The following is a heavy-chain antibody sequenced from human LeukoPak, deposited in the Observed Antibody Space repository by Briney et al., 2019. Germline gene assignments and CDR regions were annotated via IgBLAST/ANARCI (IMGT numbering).Heavy chain of an antibody. J-gene: IGHJ6*02. Sequence: GGSLRLPCAASGFTVSSYAMIWVRQAPGKGLEWVSAISGSGGSTYYADSVKGRFTISRDNSKNTLYLQMNSLRAEDTAVYYCAKDGGNVGGYSYGYWYYYYGMDVWGQGTTVTVSS. D-gene: IGHD5-18*01. CDR3: AKDGGNVGGYSYGYWYYYYGMDV. V-gene: IGHV3-23*01. CDR2: ISGSGGST. CDR1: GFTVSSYA.